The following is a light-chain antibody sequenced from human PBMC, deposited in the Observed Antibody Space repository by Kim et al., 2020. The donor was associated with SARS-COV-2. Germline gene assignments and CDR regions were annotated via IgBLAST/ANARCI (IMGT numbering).Light chain of an antibody. CDR3: QQYTNWPPIS. V-gene: IGKV3-15*01. CDR2: GAS. CDR1: QSVGSN. J-gene: IGKJ5*01. Sequence: SPGERATLSCMASQSVGSNLAWYQQRPGQAPRLLIYGASTRATGIPARFSGGGSGTEFTLTISSLQSEDFAVYYCQQYTNWPPISFGQGTRLEIK.